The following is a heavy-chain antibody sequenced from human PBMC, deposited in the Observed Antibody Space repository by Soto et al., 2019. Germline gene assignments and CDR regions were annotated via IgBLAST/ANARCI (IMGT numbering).Heavy chain of an antibody. J-gene: IGHJ6*02. D-gene: IGHD4-4*01. Sequence: PSQTLSLTCAISGDSVSSNSAAWNWIRQSPSRGLEWLGRTYYRSKWYNDYAVSVKSRITINPDTSKNQFSLQLNSVTPEDTAVYYCARDRSIGSNYVYHYYGMDVWGQGTTVTVSS. CDR3: ARDRSIGSNYVYHYYGMDV. CDR2: TYYRSKWYN. V-gene: IGHV6-1*01. CDR1: GDSVSSNSAA.